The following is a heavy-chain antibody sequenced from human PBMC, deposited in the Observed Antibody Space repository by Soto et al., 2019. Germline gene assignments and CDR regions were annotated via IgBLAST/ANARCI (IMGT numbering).Heavy chain of an antibody. CDR1: GGSISSGDYY. J-gene: IGHJ4*02. CDR3: GRTIAARRRLDY. Sequence: QVQLQESGPGLVKPSQTLSLTCSVSGGSISSGDYYWSWIRQPPGKGQAWIGYIYYSGITDYNPSLKLRVTISVGTSKNQCSLKLSSVTAADSAVYYCGRTIAARRRLDYWGQGTLVTVSS. D-gene: IGHD6-6*01. CDR2: IYYSGIT. V-gene: IGHV4-30-4*01.